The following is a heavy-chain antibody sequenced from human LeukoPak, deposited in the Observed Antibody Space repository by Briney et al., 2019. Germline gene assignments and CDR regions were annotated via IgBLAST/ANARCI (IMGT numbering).Heavy chain of an antibody. CDR3: ARGYGGNYFDY. V-gene: IGHV3-53*01. CDR1: AFTVSNNY. CDR2: IYSSGDT. Sequence: GGSLRLSCAASAFTVSNNYMTWLRQAPGKGLEWVSTIYSSGDTYSADSVKGRFSVSRDNFNNMLILQMNNLTVEDTAVYYCARGYGGNYFDYWGQGTLVTVSS. J-gene: IGHJ4*02. D-gene: IGHD4-23*01.